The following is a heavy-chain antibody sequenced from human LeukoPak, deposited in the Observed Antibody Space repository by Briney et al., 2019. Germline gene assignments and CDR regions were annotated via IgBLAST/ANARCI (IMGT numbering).Heavy chain of an antibody. CDR2: IYHSGST. D-gene: IGHD3-9*01. CDR1: GGSISSGSYS. CDR3: ARDSAIPYILRDGRAFDI. V-gene: IGHV4-30-2*01. J-gene: IGHJ3*02. Sequence: SQTLSLTCAVSGGSISSGSYSWSWIWQPPGKDLEWIGCIYHSGSTYYNPSLKSRVTISVDRSKNQFSLKLSSVTAADTAVYYCARDSAIPYILRDGRAFDIWGQGTMVTVSS.